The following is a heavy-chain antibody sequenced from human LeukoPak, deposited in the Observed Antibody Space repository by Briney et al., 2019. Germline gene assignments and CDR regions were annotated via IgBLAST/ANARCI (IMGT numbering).Heavy chain of an antibody. Sequence: PSETLSLTCTVSGGSVSSGSYYWGWIRQTPGKGLEWIAYIYHSGSTNYNPSLKSRVTISVDTSKNQFSLKLSSVTAADTAVYYCARDDGDYGIDYWGQGTLVTVSS. V-gene: IGHV4-61*01. J-gene: IGHJ4*02. CDR2: IYHSGST. CDR3: ARDDGDYGIDY. D-gene: IGHD4-17*01. CDR1: GGSVSSGSYY.